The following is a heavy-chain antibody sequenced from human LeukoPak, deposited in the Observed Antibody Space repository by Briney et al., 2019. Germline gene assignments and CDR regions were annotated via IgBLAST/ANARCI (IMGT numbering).Heavy chain of an antibody. D-gene: IGHD4-17*01. Sequence: PGGSLRLSCAASGFTFSSYGMHWVRQAPGKGLEWVAVISYDGSNKYYADSVKGRFTISRDNSKNTLYLQMNSLRAEDTAVYYCARDATVTTYYFDYWGQGTLVTVSS. J-gene: IGHJ4*02. CDR3: ARDATVTTYYFDY. V-gene: IGHV3-30*03. CDR1: GFTFSSYG. CDR2: ISYDGSNK.